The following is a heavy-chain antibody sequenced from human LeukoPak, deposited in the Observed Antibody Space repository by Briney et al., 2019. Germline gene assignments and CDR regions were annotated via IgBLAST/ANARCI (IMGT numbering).Heavy chain of an antibody. J-gene: IGHJ4*02. CDR1: GFTFSSYA. V-gene: IGHV3-30-3*01. D-gene: IGHD3-3*01. Sequence: GGSLRLSCAASGFTFSSYAMHWVRQAPGKGLEWVAVISYDGSNKYYADSVKGRFTISRDNSKNTLHLQMNSLRAEDTAVYYCARDTIFGVVIDWGQGTLVTVSS. CDR3: ARDTIFGVVID. CDR2: ISYDGSNK.